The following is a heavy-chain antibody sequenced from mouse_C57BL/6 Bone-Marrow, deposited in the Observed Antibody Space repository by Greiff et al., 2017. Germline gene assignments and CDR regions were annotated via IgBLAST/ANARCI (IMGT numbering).Heavy chain of an antibody. CDR1: GFTFSSYA. V-gene: IGHV5-4*01. J-gene: IGHJ4*01. CDR3: ARDPAQATEHYAMDY. D-gene: IGHD3-2*02. CDR2: ISAGGSYT. Sequence: EVKLVESGGGLVKPGGSLKLSCAASGFTFSSYAMSWVRQTPEKRLEWVATISAGGSYTYYPDNVKGRFTISRDNAKNNLYLQMSHLKSEDTAMYYCARDPAQATEHYAMDYWGQGTSVTVSS.